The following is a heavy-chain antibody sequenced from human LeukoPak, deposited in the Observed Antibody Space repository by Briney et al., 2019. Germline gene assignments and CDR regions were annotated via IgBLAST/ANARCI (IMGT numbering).Heavy chain of an antibody. CDR2: IYYSGST. D-gene: IGHD4-11*01. CDR1: GGSISSNGYY. V-gene: IGHV4-39*07. J-gene: IGHJ4*02. CDR3: ARASSNYPAGLGY. Sequence: SETLSLTCSVSGGSISSNGYYWGWIRQPPGKGLEWIGSIYYSGSTYYNPSLKSRVTISVDTSKNQFSLKLSSVTAADTAVYYCARASSNYPAGLGYWGQGTLVTVSS.